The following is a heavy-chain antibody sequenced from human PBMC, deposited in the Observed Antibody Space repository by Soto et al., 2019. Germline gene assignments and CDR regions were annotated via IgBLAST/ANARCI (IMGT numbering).Heavy chain of an antibody. Sequence: ASVKVSCKASGYTFTSYAMHWVRQTPGQGLEWMGIINPSGGSTRYAQKFQGRVTMTRDTSTSTVYMELSSLRSEDTAVYYCASSGFSSGGYGMDVWGQGTTVTVSS. CDR3: ASSGFSSGGYGMDV. V-gene: IGHV1-46*03. CDR2: INPSGGST. J-gene: IGHJ6*02. D-gene: IGHD6-19*01. CDR1: GYTFTSYA.